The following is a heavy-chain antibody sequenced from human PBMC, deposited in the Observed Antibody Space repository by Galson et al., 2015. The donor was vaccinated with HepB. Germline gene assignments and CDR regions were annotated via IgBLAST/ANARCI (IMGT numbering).Heavy chain of an antibody. J-gene: IGHJ4*02. CDR1: GFTFSSYA. D-gene: IGHD5-18*01. Sequence: SLRLSCAASGFTFSSYAMHWVRQAPGKGLEWVAVISYDGSNKYYADSVKGRFTISRDNSKNTLYLQMNSLRAEDTAVYYCARVSSYGPGPFDYWGQGTLVTVSS. V-gene: IGHV3-30*04. CDR2: ISYDGSNK. CDR3: ARVSSYGPGPFDY.